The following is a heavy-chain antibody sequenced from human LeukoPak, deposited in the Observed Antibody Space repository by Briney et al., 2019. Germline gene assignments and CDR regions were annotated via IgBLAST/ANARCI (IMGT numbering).Heavy chain of an antibody. CDR3: ASSIVGATSDY. J-gene: IGHJ4*02. CDR2: ISSSGSTI. D-gene: IGHD1-26*01. Sequence: GGSLRLSCAASGFTFGSYWMSWVRQAPGKGLEWVSYISSSGSTIYYADSVKGRFTISRDNAKNSLYLQMNSLRAEDTAVYYCASSIVGATSDYWGQGTLVTVSS. V-gene: IGHV3-48*04. CDR1: GFTFGSYW.